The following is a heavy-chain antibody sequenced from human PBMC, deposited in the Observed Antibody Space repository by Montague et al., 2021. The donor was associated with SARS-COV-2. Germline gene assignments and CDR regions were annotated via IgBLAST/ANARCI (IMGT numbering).Heavy chain of an antibody. CDR3: ARLKENYYDRSGYYLFDS. J-gene: IGHJ4*02. CDR2: ISPTSSSI. D-gene: IGHD3-22*01. V-gene: IGHV3-48*02. CDR1: GFTFSDYS. Sequence: SLRRSCAASGFTFSDYSMNWVRQAPGRGLEWVSYISPTSSSIYYADSVKGRFTISRDNAKNSLFLQMNSLRDEDTALYYCARLKENYYDRSGYYLFDSWGQGTLVTVSS.